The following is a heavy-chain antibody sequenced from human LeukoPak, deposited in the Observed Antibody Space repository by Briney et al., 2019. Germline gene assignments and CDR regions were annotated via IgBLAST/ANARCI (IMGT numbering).Heavy chain of an antibody. Sequence: KASETLSLTCTVSGVSVSSSSFYWGWIRQPPGKGLEWIGSIYYSGGTYYNPSLKSRVTISVDTSKNQFSLKLSSVTAADTAVYYCARELGYYDSDHWFDPWGQGTLVTVSS. CDR1: GVSVSSSSFY. CDR3: ARELGYYDSDHWFDP. V-gene: IGHV4-39*07. CDR2: IYYSGGT. D-gene: IGHD3-3*01. J-gene: IGHJ5*02.